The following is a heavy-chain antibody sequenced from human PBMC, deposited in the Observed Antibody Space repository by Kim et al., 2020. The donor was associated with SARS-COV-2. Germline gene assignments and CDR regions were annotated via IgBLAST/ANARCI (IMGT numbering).Heavy chain of an antibody. CDR1: GFTFSTYS. CDR2: ISGTSRTI. CDR3: ARDSQRGYGMDV. Sequence: GGSLRLSCAASGFTFSTYSMNWVRQAPGKGLEWVSNISGTSRTIFYADSVKGRFTISRDNAKNSLYLQMNSLRDEDTAVYYCARDSQRGYGMDVWGQGTTVTVSS. J-gene: IGHJ6*02. V-gene: IGHV3-48*02.